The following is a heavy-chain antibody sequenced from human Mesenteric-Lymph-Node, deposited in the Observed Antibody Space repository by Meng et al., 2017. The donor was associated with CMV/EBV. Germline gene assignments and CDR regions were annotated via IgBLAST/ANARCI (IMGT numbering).Heavy chain of an antibody. J-gene: IGHJ4*02. V-gene: IGHV1-18*01. CDR3: ARDTGHGDGYCSSRNCRTWDY. CDR1: GYTFSSYG. Sequence: ASVKVSCKTSGYTFSSYGISWLRQAPGQGLEWMGWISGYNGNRNYAQKGQGRVTLTTDASTNTAYMELRSLRSDDTAVYYCARDTGHGDGYCSSRNCRTWDYWGQGTLVTVS. D-gene: IGHD2-2*01. CDR2: ISGYNGNR.